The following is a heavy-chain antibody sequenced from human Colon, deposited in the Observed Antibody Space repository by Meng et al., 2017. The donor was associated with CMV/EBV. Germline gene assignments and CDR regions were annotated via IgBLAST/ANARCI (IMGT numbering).Heavy chain of an antibody. CDR1: GYTFTTYD. Sequence: SVKVSCKASGYTFTTYDVNWVRQAPGQGLEWMGRIVPNLQIPNYGQKFQGRVTITADKSTNTAYMELTSLRSEDTAVYYCASRLTPPTGVYGHFNYAVDVWGQGTTVTVSS. CDR2: IVPNLQIP. J-gene: IGHJ6*02. D-gene: IGHD2-8*01. V-gene: IGHV1-69*04. CDR3: ASRLTPPTGVYGHFNYAVDV.